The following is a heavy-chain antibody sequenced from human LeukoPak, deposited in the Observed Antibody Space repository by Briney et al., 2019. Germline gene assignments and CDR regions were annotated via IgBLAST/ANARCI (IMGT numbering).Heavy chain of an antibody. J-gene: IGHJ4*02. V-gene: IGHV1-2*02. CDR2: INPNSGGT. CDR1: GYTFTDYY. CDR3: AREAGYNFNY. D-gene: IGHD5-24*01. Sequence: GASVKVSCKASGYTFTDYYIHWVRQAPGQGLEWMGWINPNSGGTNYAQNFQGRVTMTRDTSISTAYMELSSLRSDDTAVYYCAREAGYNFNYWGQGTLVTVSS.